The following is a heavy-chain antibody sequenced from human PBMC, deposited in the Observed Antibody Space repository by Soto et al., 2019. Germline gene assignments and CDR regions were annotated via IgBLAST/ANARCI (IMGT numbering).Heavy chain of an antibody. CDR2: INHSGST. CDR3: ARRLCSSTSCRTRPNWFDP. D-gene: IGHD2-2*01. V-gene: IGHV4-34*01. Sequence: SETLSLTCAVYGGSFSGYYWSWIRQPPGKGLEWIGEINHSGSTNYNPSLKSRVTISVDTSKNQFSLKLSSVTAADTAVYYCARRLCSSTSCRTRPNWFDPWGQGTLVTVSS. CDR1: GGSFSGYY. J-gene: IGHJ5*02.